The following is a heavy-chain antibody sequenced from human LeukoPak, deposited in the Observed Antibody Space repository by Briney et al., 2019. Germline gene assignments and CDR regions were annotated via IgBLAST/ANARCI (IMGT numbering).Heavy chain of an antibody. J-gene: IGHJ6*02. CDR2: GRNKANGYTP. CDR1: GFTFSDHY. D-gene: IGHD6-13*01. Sequence: GGSLRLSCAASGFTFSDHYMDWVRQAPGKGLEWVGRGRNKANGYTPEYAASVKGRFTISRDDSKNSLYLQMNSVKTEDTAVYYCTRGGSPQSPYYYPMDVWGLGTTVTVSS. CDR3: TRGGSPQSPYYYPMDV. V-gene: IGHV3-72*01.